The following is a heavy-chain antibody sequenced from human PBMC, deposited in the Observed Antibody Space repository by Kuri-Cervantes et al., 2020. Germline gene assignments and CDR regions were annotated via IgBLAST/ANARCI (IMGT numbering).Heavy chain of an antibody. CDR1: GFTFSSYA. CDR3: AKRSGYYDSSGYHGDY. D-gene: IGHD3-22*01. V-gene: IGHV3-23*01. Sequence: ESLKLSCAASGFTFSSYAMSWVRQAPGKGLEWVSAISGSGGSTYYADSVKGRFTISRDNSKNTLYLQMNSLRAEDTAVYYCAKRSGYYDSSGYHGDYWGQGTLVTVSS. CDR2: ISGSGGST. J-gene: IGHJ4*02.